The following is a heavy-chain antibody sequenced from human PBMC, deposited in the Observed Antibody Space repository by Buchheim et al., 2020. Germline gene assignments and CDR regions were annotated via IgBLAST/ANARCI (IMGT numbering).Heavy chain of an antibody. J-gene: IGHJ5*02. CDR1: GGSIKSSSHY. CDR3: ARGGRTGFRELLRNWFDP. D-gene: IGHD3-10*01. V-gene: IGHV4-39*07. CDR2: INHSGST. Sequence: QLQLQESGPGLVKPSETLSLTCIVSGGSIKSSSHYWAWIRQPPGKGLEWIGEINHSGSTNYNPSLKSRVTISVDTSKNQFSLKLSSVTAADTAVYYCARGGRTGFRELLRNWFDPWGQGTL.